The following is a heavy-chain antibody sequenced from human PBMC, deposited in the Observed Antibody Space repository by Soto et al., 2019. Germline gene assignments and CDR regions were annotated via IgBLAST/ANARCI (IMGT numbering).Heavy chain of an antibody. J-gene: IGHJ4*02. CDR1: GGSISSSIYY. D-gene: IGHD3-22*01. Sequence: SETRSLTWTVSGGSISSSIYYWVWIRQSPGKVLEWIGSMYYSGSTYHNLPLKSRVTISVDTSKNQFSLKLSSVTAADTAVYYCARQIPPDLIGYYYGIIDNWGQGALVTVSS. CDR3: ARQIPPDLIGYYYGIIDN. CDR2: MYYSGST. V-gene: IGHV4-39*01.